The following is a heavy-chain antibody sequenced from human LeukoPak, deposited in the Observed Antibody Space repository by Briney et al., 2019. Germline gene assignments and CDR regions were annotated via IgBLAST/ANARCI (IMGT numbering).Heavy chain of an antibody. D-gene: IGHD6-19*01. CDR2: INHSGST. CDR1: GGSFSGYY. CDR3: ARGRKQWQGRRHYYMDV. V-gene: IGHV4-34*01. J-gene: IGHJ6*03. Sequence: PSETLSLTCAVYGGSFSGYYWSWIRQPPGKGLEWIGEINHSGSTNYNPSLKSRVTISVDTSKNQFSLKLSSVTAADTAVYYCARGRKQWQGRRHYYMDVWGKGTTVTVSS.